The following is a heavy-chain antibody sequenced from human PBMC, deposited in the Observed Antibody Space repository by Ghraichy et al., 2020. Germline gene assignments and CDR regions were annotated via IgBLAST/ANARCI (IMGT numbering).Heavy chain of an antibody. CDR2: IDHSGTT. V-gene: IGHV4-4*02. D-gene: IGHD4-17*01. CDR3: AGDATVTGTFDY. J-gene: IGHJ4*02. Sequence: SETLSLTCAVSGGPIMSSNWWSWVRQSPGKGLEWIGEIDHSGTTNYRPSLRSRVTRSINKSKNQFSLKINSVTAADTAVYYCAGDATVTGTFDYWGQGILVSVYS. CDR1: GGPIMSSNW.